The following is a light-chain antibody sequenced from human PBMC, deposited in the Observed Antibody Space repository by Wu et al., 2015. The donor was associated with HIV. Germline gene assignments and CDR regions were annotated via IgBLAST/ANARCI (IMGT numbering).Light chain of an antibody. V-gene: IGKV1-39*01. CDR1: QGIGSY. Sequence: DIQMTQSPSSPSASVGDRVTITCRASQGIGSYLNWYQQKPGKAPKVLIYGASTLQSGVPSRFSGSGSGTDFTLTISSLQPEDFATYYCQQSYSHRAFGQGTKVEI. J-gene: IGKJ1*01. CDR2: GAS. CDR3: QQSYSHRA.